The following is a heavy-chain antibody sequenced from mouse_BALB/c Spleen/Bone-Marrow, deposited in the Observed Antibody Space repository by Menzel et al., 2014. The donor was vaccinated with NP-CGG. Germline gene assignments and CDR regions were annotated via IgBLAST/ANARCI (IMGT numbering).Heavy chain of an antibody. CDR1: GYAFTNYL. CDR2: LNPGSGGS. V-gene: IGHV1-54*01. CDR3: GRSTTVKDYFDY. J-gene: IGHJ2*01. Sequence: QVQLQQSGAELVRPGTSVKVSCKASGYAFTNYLIEWLKQRPGQGLEWIGVLNPGSGGSHYNEKFKGKATLTADKSSSTAFMQLSSLTSDDSAVYFCGRSTTVKDYFDYWGQGTTLTVSS. D-gene: IGHD1-1*01.